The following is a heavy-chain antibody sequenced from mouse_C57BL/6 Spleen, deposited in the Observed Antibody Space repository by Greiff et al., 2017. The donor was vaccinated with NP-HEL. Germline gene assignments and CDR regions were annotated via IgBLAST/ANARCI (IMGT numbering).Heavy chain of an antibody. CDR2: IDPSDSYT. Sequence: QVHVKQPGAELVKPGASVKLSCKASGYTFTSYWMQWVKQRPGQGLEWIGEIDPSDSYTNYNQKFKGKATLTVDTSSSTAYMQLSSLTSEDSAVYYCARYPTYAMDDWGQGTSVTVSS. CDR1: GYTFTSYW. D-gene: IGHD2-10*01. CDR3: ARYPTYAMDD. V-gene: IGHV1-50*01. J-gene: IGHJ4*01.